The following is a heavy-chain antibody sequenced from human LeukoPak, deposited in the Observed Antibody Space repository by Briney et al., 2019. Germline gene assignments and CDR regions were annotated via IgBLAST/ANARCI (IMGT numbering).Heavy chain of an antibody. J-gene: IGHJ4*02. CDR2: IIPIFGTA. V-gene: IGHV1-69*01. CDR1: GGTFSSYA. CDR3: PRRDTPNYYDSSCYYSDFDY. Sequence: XCKASGGTFSSYAIXWVRQAPGQGLEGMGGIIPIFGTANYAQKFQGRVTITADESKSTAYMEMSRLRSEDTAVYYCPRRDTPNYYDSSCYYSDFDYWGQGTLVTVSS. D-gene: IGHD3-22*01.